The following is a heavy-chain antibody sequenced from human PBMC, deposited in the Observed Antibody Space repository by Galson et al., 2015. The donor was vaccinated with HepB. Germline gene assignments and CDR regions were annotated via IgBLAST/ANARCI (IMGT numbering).Heavy chain of an antibody. CDR1: GFTFSNAW. CDR2: IKSKTDGGTT. CDR3: TTDIVVVPAAIDDYYGMDV. J-gene: IGHJ6*02. V-gene: IGHV3-15*01. Sequence: LRLSCAASGFTFSNAWMSWVRQAPGKGLEWVGRIKSKTDGGTTDYAAPVKGRFTISRDDSKNTLYLQMNSLKTEDTAVYYCTTDIVVVPAAIDDYYGMDVWGQGTTVTVSS. D-gene: IGHD2-2*01.